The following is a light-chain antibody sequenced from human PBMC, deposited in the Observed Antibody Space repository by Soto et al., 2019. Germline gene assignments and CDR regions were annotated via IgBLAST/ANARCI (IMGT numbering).Light chain of an antibody. CDR2: DVS. J-gene: IGLJ2*01. Sequence: QSVLTQPASVSGSPGQSITISCTGTSSDVGGYNCVSWYQQHPGKAPKLMIYDVSNRPSGVSNRFSGSKSGNTASLTISGLQADDEADYYCSSYTSSSTVVFGGGTQLTVL. V-gene: IGLV2-14*01. CDR1: SSDVGGYNC. CDR3: SSYTSSSTVV.